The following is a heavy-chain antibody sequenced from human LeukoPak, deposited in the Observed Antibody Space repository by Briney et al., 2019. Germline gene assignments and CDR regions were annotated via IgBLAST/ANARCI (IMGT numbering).Heavy chain of an antibody. CDR3: ARRMIGYYYGMDV. D-gene: IGHD2-21*01. Sequence: PSERLSLTCTVPGGSISSEYWSWIRQPPGKGLEWIGYIYYSGRTNYNPSLKSRVTISVDTSMNQFSLKLSSVTAADPAVYYCARRMIGYYYGMDVWGRGITVTVSS. V-gene: IGHV4-59*01. J-gene: IGHJ6*01. CDR2: IYYSGRT. CDR1: GGSISSEY.